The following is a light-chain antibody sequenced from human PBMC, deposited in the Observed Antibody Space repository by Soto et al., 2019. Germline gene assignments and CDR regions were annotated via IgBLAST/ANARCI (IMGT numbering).Light chain of an antibody. V-gene: IGKV3-20*01. CDR3: QQYGSPPFT. CDR1: QSVSGTY. Sequence: EVVLTQSPGTLSLSPGERVTLSCRASQSVSGTYLAWYQQKPGQAPRLLIEGASSRATGVPDRFSGSGSGTDFTVTISGLEPEDSAVYYCQQYGSPPFTFGGGTKVETK. CDR2: GAS. J-gene: IGKJ4*01.